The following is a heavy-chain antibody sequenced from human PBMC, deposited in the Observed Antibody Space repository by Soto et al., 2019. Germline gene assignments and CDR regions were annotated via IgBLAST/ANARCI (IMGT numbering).Heavy chain of an antibody. CDR1: GDSVSS. Sequence: PSETLSLTCTVSGDSVSSLDPAAPREVTGIIESLYYSGTTICNPSLKSRVTISVDTSKNQFSLKLSSVTAADTAVYYCARDLGYYDFWSGYYRDYYYYGMDVWGQGTTVTVSS. J-gene: IGHJ6*02. CDR3: ARDLGYYDFWSGYYRDYYYYGMDV. D-gene: IGHD3-3*01. CDR2: LYYSGTT. V-gene: IGHV4-59*02.